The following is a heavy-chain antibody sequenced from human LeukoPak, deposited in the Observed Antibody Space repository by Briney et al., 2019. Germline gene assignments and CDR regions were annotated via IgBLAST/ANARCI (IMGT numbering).Heavy chain of an antibody. CDR3: ANRGSVARFDY. D-gene: IGHD3-10*01. CDR2: ISGSGGST. Sequence: PGGSLRLSCAASGFTFSSYAMSWVRQAPGKGLEWVSRISGSGGSTYYTDSVKGRFTISRDNAQNTLYLQMNRPRAHNTAVYYCANRGSVARFDYWGQGTLVTVSS. V-gene: IGHV3-23*01. CDR1: GFTFSSYA. J-gene: IGHJ4*02.